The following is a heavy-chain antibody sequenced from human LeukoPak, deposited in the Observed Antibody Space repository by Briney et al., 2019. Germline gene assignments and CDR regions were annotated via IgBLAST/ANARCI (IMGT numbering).Heavy chain of an antibody. CDR1: GFTFSGSW. D-gene: IGHD2/OR15-2a*01. J-gene: IGHJ4*02. CDR2: INSDGSST. Sequence: PGGSLRLSCIASGFTFSGSWMHWVRQVPGKGLEWVSRINSDGSSTAYADSAKGRFTISRDNAKTMLYLQVNSLRADDTAMYYCARAIGLDFDFWGQGTLVTVSS. CDR3: ARAIGLDFDF. V-gene: IGHV3-74*01.